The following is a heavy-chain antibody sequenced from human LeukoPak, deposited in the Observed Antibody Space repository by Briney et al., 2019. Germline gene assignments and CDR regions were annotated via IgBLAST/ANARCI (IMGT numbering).Heavy chain of an antibody. CDR3: ARTDYYDSSGYFDY. CDR2: INHSGST. V-gene: IGHV4-34*01. D-gene: IGHD3-22*01. J-gene: IGHJ4*02. Sequence: GSLRLSCAASGFTFSSYSMNWVRQAPGKGLEWIGEINHSGSTNYNPSLKSRVTISVDTSKNQFSLKLSSVTAADTAVYYCARTDYYDSSGYFDYWGQGTLVTVSS. CDR1: GFTFSSYS.